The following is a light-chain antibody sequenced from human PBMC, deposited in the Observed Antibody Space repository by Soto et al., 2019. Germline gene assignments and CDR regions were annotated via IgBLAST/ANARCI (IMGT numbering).Light chain of an antibody. Sequence: EIILTQSPVTLSVSPGERATLSCRASQSVSSNLAWYQQKPGQAPSLLIYGAFTRATGIPARFSGSGSGTDLTITIRRLEPEDVAVYYCQQYGSSGTFGQGTKVDIK. CDR1: QSVSSN. CDR3: QQYGSSGT. CDR2: GAF. J-gene: IGKJ1*01. V-gene: IGKV3-20*01.